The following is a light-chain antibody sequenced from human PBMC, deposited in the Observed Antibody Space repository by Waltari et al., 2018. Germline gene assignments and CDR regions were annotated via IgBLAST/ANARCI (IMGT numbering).Light chain of an antibody. CDR1: SSDIGNYNL. V-gene: IGLV2-23*02. J-gene: IGLJ3*02. Sequence: QSALTQTATVSGSPGQSITISCSGTSSDIGNYNLVSWYRQHPGKAPTLIIYDVNKRPSGVSNRFSGSKSGNTAFLTISGLQTADEAVYFCCSYAGSAVSVFGGGTKVTVL. CDR3: CSYAGSAVSV. CDR2: DVN.